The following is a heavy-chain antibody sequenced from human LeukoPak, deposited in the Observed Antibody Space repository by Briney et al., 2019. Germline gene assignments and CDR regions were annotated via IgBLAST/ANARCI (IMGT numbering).Heavy chain of an antibody. J-gene: IGHJ4*02. CDR2: IYHSGST. D-gene: IGHD2/OR15-2a*01. CDR3: ARLSDLTQFDY. V-gene: IGHV4-38-2*01. CDR1: GYSISSGYY. Sequence: PSETLSLTCAVSGYSISSGYYWGWIRQPPGKGLEWIGSIYHSGSTYYNPSLKSRVTISVDTSKNQFSLKLSSVIAADTAVYYCARLSDLTQFDYWGQGTLVTVSS.